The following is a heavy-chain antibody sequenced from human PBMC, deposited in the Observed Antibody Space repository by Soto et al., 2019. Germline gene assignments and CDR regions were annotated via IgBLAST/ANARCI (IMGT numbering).Heavy chain of an antibody. CDR3: ARVLYRSSWGGRFDP. D-gene: IGHD6-6*01. V-gene: IGHV3-7*05. Sequence: EVELVESGGGSVQPGGSLRLSCAASEFTFSNYWMSWVRQAPGKGLEWVANIEQDGRETYYADSVRGRFTISEDKGNKSLFLKMNSVVFEDTADYYCARVLYRSSWGGRFDPWGQGTLVTVSS. CDR2: IEQDGRET. J-gene: IGHJ5*02. CDR1: EFTFSNYW.